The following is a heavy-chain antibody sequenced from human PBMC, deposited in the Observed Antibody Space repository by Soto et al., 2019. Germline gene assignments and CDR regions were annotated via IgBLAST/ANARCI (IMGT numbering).Heavy chain of an antibody. V-gene: IGHV1-69*01. J-gene: IGHJ6*02. CDR3: ARDPDDRDYYYYYGMDV. CDR1: GGTFSSYA. CDR2: IIPIFGTA. Sequence: QMQLVQSGAEVKKPGSSVKVSCKASGGTFSSYAISWVRQAPGQGLEWMGGIIPIFGTANYAQKFQGRVTITADESTSTAYMELSSLRSEDTAVYYCARDPDDRDYYYYYGMDVWGQGTTVTVSS.